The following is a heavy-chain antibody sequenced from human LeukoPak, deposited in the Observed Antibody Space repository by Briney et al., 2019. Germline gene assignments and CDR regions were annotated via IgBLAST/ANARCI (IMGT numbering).Heavy chain of an antibody. CDR1: GFTFSSYG. Sequence: GGSLRLSCAASGFTFSSYGMHWVRQAPGKGLEWVAFIRYDGSNKYYADSVKGRFTISRDNSKNTLYLQMNSLRAEDTAVYYCAKLGGKNYYYYMDVWGKGTTVTVSS. CDR3: AKLGGKNYYYYMDV. J-gene: IGHJ6*03. D-gene: IGHD4-23*01. V-gene: IGHV3-30*02. CDR2: IRYDGSNK.